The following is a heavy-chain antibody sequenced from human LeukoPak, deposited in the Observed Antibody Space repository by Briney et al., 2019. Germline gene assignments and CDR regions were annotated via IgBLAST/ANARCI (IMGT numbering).Heavy chain of an antibody. CDR2: ISSSSSYI. CDR3: VLYGDYESPDGFDI. J-gene: IGHJ3*02. V-gene: IGHV3-21*04. D-gene: IGHD4-17*01. CDR1: GFTFSSYS. Sequence: GGSLRLSCAASGFTFSSYSMNWVRQAPGKGLEWVSSISSSSSYIYYADSVKGRFTISRDNAKNSLYLHMNSLRAEDTAVYYCVLYGDYESPDGFDIWGQGTMVTVSS.